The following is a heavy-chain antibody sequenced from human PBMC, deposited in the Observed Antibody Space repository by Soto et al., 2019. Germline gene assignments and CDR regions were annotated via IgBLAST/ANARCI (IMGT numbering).Heavy chain of an antibody. CDR3: ARWGIAAGDY. CDR2: IWYAGSNK. CDR1: GFTFSSYG. D-gene: IGHD6-13*01. Sequence: QVQLVESGGGVVQPGRSLRLSCAASGFTFSSYGMHWVRQAPGKGLEWVAVIWYAGSNKYYADSVKGRFTISRDKSKNTLYLQMNSLRAEDTAVYYGARWGIAAGDYWGQGNLVTVAS. J-gene: IGHJ4*02. V-gene: IGHV3-33*01.